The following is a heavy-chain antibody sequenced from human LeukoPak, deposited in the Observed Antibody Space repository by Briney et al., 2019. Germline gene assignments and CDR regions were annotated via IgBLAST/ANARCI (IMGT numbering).Heavy chain of an antibody. CDR2: INPNSGGT. Sequence: ASVKVSCKASRSTFTGYYMHWVRQAPGQGLEWMGWINPNSGGTYYAQKFEGRVTMTRDTSISTADMELSRLRFDDTAVYYCARGHSGYDAWFDPWGHGTLVTVSS. CDR3: ARGHSGYDAWFDP. V-gene: IGHV1-2*02. J-gene: IGHJ5*02. D-gene: IGHD5-12*01. CDR1: RSTFTGYY.